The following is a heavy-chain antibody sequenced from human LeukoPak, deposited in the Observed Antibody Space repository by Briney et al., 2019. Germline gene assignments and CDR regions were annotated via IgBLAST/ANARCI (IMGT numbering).Heavy chain of an antibody. J-gene: IGHJ4*02. D-gene: IGHD6-19*01. CDR2: IDPSDSYT. V-gene: IGHV5-10-1*01. Sequence: PGGSLRLSCKASGYRFTTYWISWVRQMPGKGLEWMGRIDPSDSYTNYSPSFQGHVTISADKSLTTAYLQWSSLEASDTAMYYCARHSQWVIVYELLWGQGALVTVSS. CDR3: ARHSQWVIVYELL. CDR1: GYRFTTYW.